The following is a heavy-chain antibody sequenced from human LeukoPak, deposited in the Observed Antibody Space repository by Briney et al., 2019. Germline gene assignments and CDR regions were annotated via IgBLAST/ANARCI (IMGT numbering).Heavy chain of an antibody. Sequence: PGRSLRLSCAASGFTFSSYGMHWVRQAPGKGLEWVAVISYDGSNKYYADSVKGRFTISRDNSKNTQYLQMNSLRAEDTAVYYCAKEYLEWLFIYYGMDVWGQGTTVTVSS. CDR2: ISYDGSNK. CDR1: GFTFSSYG. J-gene: IGHJ6*02. V-gene: IGHV3-30*18. CDR3: AKEYLEWLFIYYGMDV. D-gene: IGHD3-3*01.